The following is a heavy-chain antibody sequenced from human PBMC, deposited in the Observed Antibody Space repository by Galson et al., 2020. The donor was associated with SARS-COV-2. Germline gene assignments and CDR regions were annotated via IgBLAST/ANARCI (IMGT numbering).Heavy chain of an antibody. CDR3: ARGHVLRYFDWSYGMDV. Sequence: ASVKVSCKASGYTFTSYGISWVRQAPGQGLEWMGWISAYNGNTNYAQKLQGRVTMTTDTSTSTAYMELRSLRSDDTAVYYCARGHVLRYFDWSYGMDVWGQGTTVTVSS. CDR1: GYTFTSYG. J-gene: IGHJ6*02. CDR2: ISAYNGNT. V-gene: IGHV1-18*01. D-gene: IGHD3-9*01.